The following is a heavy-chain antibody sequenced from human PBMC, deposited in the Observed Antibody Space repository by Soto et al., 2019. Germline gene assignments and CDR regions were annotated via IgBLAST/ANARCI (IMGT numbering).Heavy chain of an antibody. J-gene: IGHJ4*02. V-gene: IGHV2-5*01. Sequence: SGPTLVNPTQTLTLTCTFSGVSVTTAGVAVGWIRQTPGGALEWLTLINYNDDRRFNPSLKTRLTITGDTSKNQVVLSLTNVDPGDTATYFCAHSDGGYEIIYFDFWGQGIPVTVSS. D-gene: IGHD5-12*01. CDR2: INYNDDR. CDR1: GVSVTTAGVA. CDR3: AHSDGGYEIIYFDF.